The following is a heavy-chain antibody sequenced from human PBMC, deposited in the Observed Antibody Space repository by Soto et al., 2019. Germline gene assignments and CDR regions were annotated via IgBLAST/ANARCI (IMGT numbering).Heavy chain of an antibody. CDR2: ISGSGGST. CDR1: GFTFSSYA. Sequence: GGSLRLSCAASGFTFSSYAMSWVRQAPGKGLEWVSAISGSGGSTYYADSVKGRFTISRDNSKNTLYLQMNSLRAEDTAVYYCANDLRGIAARPYYYYMDVWGKGTTVTVSS. D-gene: IGHD6-6*01. J-gene: IGHJ6*03. CDR3: ANDLRGIAARPYYYYMDV. V-gene: IGHV3-23*01.